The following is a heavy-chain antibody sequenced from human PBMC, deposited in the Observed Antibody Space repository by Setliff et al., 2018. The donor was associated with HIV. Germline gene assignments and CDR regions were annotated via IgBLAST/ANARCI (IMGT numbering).Heavy chain of an antibody. CDR3: ARAPGYSYSFYFDS. D-gene: IGHD5-18*01. J-gene: IGHJ4*02. CDR1: GGSISSSNW. V-gene: IGHV4-4*02. CDR2: IYPSGST. Sequence: PSETLSLTCAVSGGSISSSNWWSWVRQPPGKGLECIGEIYPSGSTNYNPSLKSRVTISIDTSKNQFSLKLNSVTAADTAVYYCARAPGYSYSFYFDSWGQGTLVTVSS.